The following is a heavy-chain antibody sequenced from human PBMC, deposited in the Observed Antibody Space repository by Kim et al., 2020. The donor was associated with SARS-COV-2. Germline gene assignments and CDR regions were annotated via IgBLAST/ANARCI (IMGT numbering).Heavy chain of an antibody. D-gene: IGHD6-13*01. CDR3: AILAALSPTNDY. J-gene: IGHJ4*02. CDR1: GYTFTGYY. CDR2: INPNSGGT. V-gene: IGHV1-2*02. Sequence: ASVKVSCKASGYTFTGYYMHWVRQAPGQGLEWMGWINPNSGGTNYAQKFQGRVTMTRDTSISTAYMELSRLRSDDTAVYYCAILAALSPTNDYWGQGTLVTVSS.